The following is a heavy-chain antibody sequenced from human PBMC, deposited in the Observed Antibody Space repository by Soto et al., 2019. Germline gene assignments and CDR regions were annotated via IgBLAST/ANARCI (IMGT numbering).Heavy chain of an antibody. CDR1: GFTFSSYG. CDR3: ARDGYGMDV. V-gene: IGHV3-30*03. Sequence: QVQLVESGGGVVQPGRSLRLSCEASGFTFSSYGMHWVRQAPGKGLEWVAVISYDGSNRYYADSVKGRFTISRDNSKNTVYVQMNSLRPEDTAVYYCARDGYGMDVWGQGTTVTVSS. J-gene: IGHJ6*02. D-gene: IGHD2-2*03. CDR2: ISYDGSNR.